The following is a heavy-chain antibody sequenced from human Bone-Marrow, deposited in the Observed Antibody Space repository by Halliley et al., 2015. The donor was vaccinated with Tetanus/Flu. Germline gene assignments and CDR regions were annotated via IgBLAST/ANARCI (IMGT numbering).Heavy chain of an antibody. CDR3: ARTITLSRCGNTGCLYGMDV. V-gene: IGHV5-51*01. CDR2: IFPDDSDT. D-gene: IGHD5-12*01. CDR1: GYNFSNSW. J-gene: IGHJ6*02. Sequence: QLVQSGVEMKKPGESLKISCEGSGYNFSNSWIAWVRRMPGKGLEWMGIIFPDDSDTRYNPSFQGQVSMSADKSMNTAYLQWGSLKASDTAVYYCARTITLSRCGNTGCLYGMDVWGQGPTVIVSS.